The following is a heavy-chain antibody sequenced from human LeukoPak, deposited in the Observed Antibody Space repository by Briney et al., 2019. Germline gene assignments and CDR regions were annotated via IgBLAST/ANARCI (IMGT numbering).Heavy chain of an antibody. CDR3: ARQGGYYYVSGRYECFDY. J-gene: IGHJ4*02. CDR1: GGSISSSSYY. CDR2: IYYSGST. D-gene: IGHD3-10*01. Sequence: SESLSPTCTVSGGSISSSSYYWGWIRQPPGKGLEWIGSIYYSGSTYYNPSLKSRVTISVDTSKNQFSLKLSSVTAADTAVYYCARQGGYYYVSGRYECFDYWGQGTLVTVSS. V-gene: IGHV4-39*01.